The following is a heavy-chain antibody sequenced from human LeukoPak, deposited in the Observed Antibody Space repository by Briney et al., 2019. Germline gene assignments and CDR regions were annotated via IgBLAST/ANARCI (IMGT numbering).Heavy chain of an antibody. CDR3: AREDIVVVVAATPSPFDP. D-gene: IGHD2-15*01. CDR1: GYTFTSYY. V-gene: IGHV1-46*01. CDR2: INPSGGST. J-gene: IGHJ5*02. Sequence: ASVKFSCKASGYTFTSYYMHWVRQAPGQGLEWMGIINPSGGSTSYAQKFQGRVTMTRDTSTSTVYMELSSLRSEDTAVYYCAREDIVVVVAATPSPFDPWGQGTLVTVSS.